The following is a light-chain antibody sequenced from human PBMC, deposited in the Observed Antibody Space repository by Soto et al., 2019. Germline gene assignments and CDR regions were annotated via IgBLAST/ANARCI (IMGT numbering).Light chain of an antibody. Sequence: EIVLTQSAGTLSLAPGDRATLACGASHRVSSSYFAWYQQKPGQAPRLLIYGASTRATGIPARFSGSGSGTEFTLTIDRLEPEDFAVYYCHQYYSSPTTFGGGTKV. CDR2: GAS. CDR3: HQYYSSPTT. V-gene: IGKV3-20*01. CDR1: HRVSSSY. J-gene: IGKJ4*01.